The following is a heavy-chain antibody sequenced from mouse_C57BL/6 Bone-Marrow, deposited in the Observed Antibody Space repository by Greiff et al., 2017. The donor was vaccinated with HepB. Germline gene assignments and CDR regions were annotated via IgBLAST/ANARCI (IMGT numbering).Heavy chain of an antibody. J-gene: IGHJ4*01. Sequence: EVKLQQSGPELVKPGASVKISCKASGYTFTDYYMNWVKQSHGKSLEWIGDINPNNGGTSYNQKFKGKATLTVDKSSSTAYMELRSLTSEDSAVYYCATFITTVVEPHYAMDYWGQGTSVTVSS. CDR2: INPNNGGT. CDR1: GYTFTDYY. D-gene: IGHD1-1*01. CDR3: ATFITTVVEPHYAMDY. V-gene: IGHV1-26*01.